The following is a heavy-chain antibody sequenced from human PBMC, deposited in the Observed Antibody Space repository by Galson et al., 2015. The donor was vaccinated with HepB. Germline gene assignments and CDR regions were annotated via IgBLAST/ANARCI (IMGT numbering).Heavy chain of an antibody. CDR3: ARLGDLSGYSSS. V-gene: IGHV3-73*01. CDR1: GFTFSGSA. D-gene: IGHD2-2*01. Sequence: SLRLSCAAYGFTFSGSAIHCVRQASGKGPEWVGRIRSKASSHATEYSASLKGRFTISRDDSKNTAYLHMNSLKTEDTAVYYCARLGDLSGYSSSWGQGTLVTVSS. CDR2: IRSKASSHAT. J-gene: IGHJ4*02.